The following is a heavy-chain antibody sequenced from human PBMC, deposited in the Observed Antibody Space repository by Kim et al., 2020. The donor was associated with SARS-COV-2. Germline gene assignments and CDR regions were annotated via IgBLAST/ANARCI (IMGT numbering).Heavy chain of an antibody. V-gene: IGHV4-30-4*01. D-gene: IGHD3-3*01. CDR2: IYYSGST. J-gene: IGHJ5*02. CDR1: GGSISSGDYY. Sequence: SETLSLTCTVSGGSISSGDYYWSWIRQPPGKGLEWIGYIYYSGSTYYNPSLKSRVTISVDTSKNQFSLKLSSVTAADTAVYYCARSLTYYDFWSGYSRQNNWFDPWGQGTLVTVSS. CDR3: ARSLTYYDFWSGYSRQNNWFDP.